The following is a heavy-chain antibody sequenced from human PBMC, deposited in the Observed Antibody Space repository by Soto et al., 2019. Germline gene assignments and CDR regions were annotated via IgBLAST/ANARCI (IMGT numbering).Heavy chain of an antibody. CDR3: ARGGYVDFDY. J-gene: IGHJ4*02. D-gene: IGHD5-12*01. CDR1: GYTFTSYD. Sequence: GASVKVSCKASGYTFTSYDIKWVRQATGQGLEWMGWVNPNSGNTGYAQKFQGRVTMTRNNSITTAYMELSSLRSEDTAVYYCARGGYVDFDYWGQGTLVTVSS. V-gene: IGHV1-8*01. CDR2: VNPNSGNT.